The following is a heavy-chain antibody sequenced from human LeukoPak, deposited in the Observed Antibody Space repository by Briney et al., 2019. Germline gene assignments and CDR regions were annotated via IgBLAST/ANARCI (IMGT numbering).Heavy chain of an antibody. CDR1: GGSFSGYY. CDR3: ASLTYYYDSSGYYIYNWFDP. D-gene: IGHD3-22*01. Sequence: KPSETLSLTCAVYGGSFSGYYWSWIRQPPGKGLEWIGEINHSGSTNYNPSLKSRVTISVDTSKNQFSLKLSSVTAADTAVYYCASLTYYYDSSGYYIYNWFDPWGQGTLVTVSS. V-gene: IGHV4-34*01. J-gene: IGHJ5*02. CDR2: INHSGST.